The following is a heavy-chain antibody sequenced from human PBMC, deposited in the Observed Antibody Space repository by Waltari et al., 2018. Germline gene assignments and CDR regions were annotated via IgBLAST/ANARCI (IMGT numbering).Heavy chain of an antibody. CDR1: GGSISSSSYY. V-gene: IGHV4-39*07. Sequence: QLQLQESGPVLVTPSETLSLTCTVSGGSISSSSYYWGWNRQPPGKGLEWIGSIYYSGSTYYNPSLKSRVTISVDTSKNQFSLKLSSVTAADTAVYYCASGQCELLRYFDYWGQGTLVTVSS. J-gene: IGHJ4*02. D-gene: IGHD1-26*01. CDR3: ASGQCELLRYFDY. CDR2: IYYSGST.